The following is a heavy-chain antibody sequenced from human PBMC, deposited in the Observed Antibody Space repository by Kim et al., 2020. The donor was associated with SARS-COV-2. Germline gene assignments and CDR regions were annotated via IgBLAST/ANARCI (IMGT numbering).Heavy chain of an antibody. V-gene: IGHV3-7*03. CDR3: ARDAPPGGRYFDWLGGTKYYFDY. J-gene: IGHJ4*02. D-gene: IGHD3-9*01. CDR2: IKQDGSEK. Sequence: GGSLRLSCAASGFTFSSYWMSWVRQAPGKGLEWVANIKQDGSEKYYVDSVKGRFTISRDNAKNSLYPQMNSLRAEDTAVYYCARDAPPGGRYFDWLGGTKYYFDYWGQGTLVTVSS. CDR1: GFTFSSYW.